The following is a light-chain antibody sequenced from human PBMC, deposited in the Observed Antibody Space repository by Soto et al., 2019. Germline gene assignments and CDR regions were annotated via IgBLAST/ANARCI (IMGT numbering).Light chain of an antibody. CDR2: GAS. CDR3: QQYGSSQT. V-gene: IGKV3-20*01. CDR1: QTLASNS. Sequence: EIVFTQSPGTLSLSPGERATLSCRASQTLASNSLAWYQQKAGQAPRLLIYGASSRATGIPDRFSGSASGTDFTLTISRLEPEDFAVYYCQQYGSSQTFGQGTKVDIK. J-gene: IGKJ1*01.